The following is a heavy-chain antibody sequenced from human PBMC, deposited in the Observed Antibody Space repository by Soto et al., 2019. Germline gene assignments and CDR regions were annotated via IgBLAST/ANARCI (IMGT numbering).Heavy chain of an antibody. V-gene: IGHV3-23*01. Sequence: PGGSLRLSCAASGFTFSSYAMSWVRQAPGKGREWVSAISGSGGSTYYADSVKGRFTISRDNSKNTLYLQMNSLRAEDTAVYYCEKDRGVYCSGGSCYRKNAFDIWGQGTMVTVSS. CDR1: GFTFSSYA. CDR3: EKDRGVYCSGGSCYRKNAFDI. D-gene: IGHD2-15*01. J-gene: IGHJ3*02. CDR2: ISGSGGST.